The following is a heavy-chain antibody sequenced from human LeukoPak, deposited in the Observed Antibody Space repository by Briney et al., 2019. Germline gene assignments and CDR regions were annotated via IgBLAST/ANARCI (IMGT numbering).Heavy chain of an antibody. CDR3: AKGCLEAGISCYGRFDN. V-gene: IGHV3-33*06. Sequence: GRSLRLSCAVSGFTFSRHGMHWVRQAPGTGLEGGTVILNAGSNKFYAESVKGRVTISRDNSKNTLDLQMNTLRLEDTAVYYCAKGCLEAGISCYGRFDNWGHGTLVTVSP. CDR2: ILNAGSNK. D-gene: IGHD2-2*01. CDR1: GFTFSRHG. J-gene: IGHJ4*01.